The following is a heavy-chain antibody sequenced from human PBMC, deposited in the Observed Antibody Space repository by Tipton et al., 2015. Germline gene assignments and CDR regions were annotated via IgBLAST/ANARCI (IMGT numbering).Heavy chain of an antibody. CDR1: GFTFSSYW. J-gene: IGHJ4*02. CDR2: INTDGSST. D-gene: IGHD3-22*01. V-gene: IGHV3-74*01. CDR3: ARAYYYDSSGYPLFDY. Sequence: SLRLSCAASGFTFSSYWMHWVRQAPGQGLVWVSRINTDGSSTSHADSVKGRFTISRDNAKNTLYLQMNSLRAEDTAVYYCARAYYYDSSGYPLFDYWGQGTLVTVSS.